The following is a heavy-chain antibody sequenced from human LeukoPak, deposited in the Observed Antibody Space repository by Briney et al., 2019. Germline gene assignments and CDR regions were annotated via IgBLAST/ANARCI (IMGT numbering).Heavy chain of an antibody. J-gene: IGHJ4*02. CDR3: ARVLYYYDSSGYYAFDY. CDR2: IKQDGSEK. Sequence: PGGSLRLSCAASGFTFSSYWMSWVRQAPGKGLEWVANIKQDGSEKYYVDSVKGRFTISRDNAKNSLYLQMNSLRAEDTAVYYCARVLYYYDSSGYYAFDYWGQGTLVTVSS. CDR1: GFTFSSYW. V-gene: IGHV3-7*01. D-gene: IGHD3-22*01.